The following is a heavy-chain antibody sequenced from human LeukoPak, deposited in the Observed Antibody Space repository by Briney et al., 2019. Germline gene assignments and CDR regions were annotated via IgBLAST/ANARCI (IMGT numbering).Heavy chain of an antibody. D-gene: IGHD1-1*01. CDR3: ARRTTGTTPSFDY. Sequence: KPPETLSLTCAVYGGSFSGYYWSWIRQPPGKGLEWIGEINHSGSTNYNPSLKSRVTISVDTSKNQFSLKLSSVTAADTAVYYCARRTTGTTPSFDYWGQGTLVTVSS. V-gene: IGHV4-34*01. CDR2: INHSGST. CDR1: GGSFSGYY. J-gene: IGHJ4*02.